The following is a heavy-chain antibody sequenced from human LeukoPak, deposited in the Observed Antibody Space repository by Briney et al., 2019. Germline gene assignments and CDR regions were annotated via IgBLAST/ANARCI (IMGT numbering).Heavy chain of an antibody. D-gene: IGHD3-22*01. CDR1: GGTFNNYA. CDR2: IIPIFDTA. V-gene: IGHV1-69*06. CDR3: ARGLYDSSGYYSF. Sequence: ASVKVSCKASGGTFNNYAISWVRQAPGQGLEWMGGIIPIFDTANYAQKFQGRVTITADKSTSTAYMELSSLRSEDTAVYYCARGLYDSSGYYSFWGQGTLVTVSS. J-gene: IGHJ1*01.